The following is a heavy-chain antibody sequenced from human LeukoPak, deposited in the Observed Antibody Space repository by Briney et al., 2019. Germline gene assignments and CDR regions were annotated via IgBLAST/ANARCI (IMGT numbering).Heavy chain of an antibody. CDR1: GYSISSGYY. J-gene: IGHJ5*02. CDR3: ARDYYDSSGYLTWAFDP. V-gene: IGHV4-38-2*02. CDR2: IYHSGRT. Sequence: PSETLSLTCTVSGYSISSGYYWGWIRQPPGKGLEWIGSIYHSGRTFYNPSLKSRVTISVDTSKNQFSLKLSSVTAADTAVYYCARDYYDSSGYLTWAFDPWGQGTLVTVSS. D-gene: IGHD3-22*01.